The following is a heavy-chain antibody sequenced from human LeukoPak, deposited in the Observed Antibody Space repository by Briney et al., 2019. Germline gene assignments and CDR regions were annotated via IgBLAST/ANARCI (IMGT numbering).Heavy chain of an antibody. CDR2: ISSSGDSI. V-gene: IGHV3-48*03. J-gene: IGHJ4*02. CDR3: ARDGGTRLKYSFGYGDF. CDR1: GFTFSSYE. D-gene: IGHD3-22*01. Sequence: GGSLRLSCAAPGFTFSSYEMNWVRQAPGKGLEWVSYISSSGDSIHYADSVKGRSTISRDNAKNSLYLQMNSLRAEDTAVYYCARDGGTRLKYSFGYGDFWGQGTLVTVSS.